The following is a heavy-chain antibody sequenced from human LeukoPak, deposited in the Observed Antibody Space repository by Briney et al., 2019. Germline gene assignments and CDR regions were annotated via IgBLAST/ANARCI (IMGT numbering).Heavy chain of an antibody. CDR1: GYTFTNFA. D-gene: IGHD2-15*01. V-gene: IGHV1-3*01. CDR2: VYAGNGNT. Sequence: ASVKVSCKTSGYTFTNFAIYWMRQAPGQRLEWLGWVYAGNGNTKFSQKLQGRVTITRDTSAGMVYMELNSLTPEDTAVYYCARAYCSDDNCPPGGYWGQGTLVTVSS. CDR3: ARAYCSDDNCPPGGY. J-gene: IGHJ4*02.